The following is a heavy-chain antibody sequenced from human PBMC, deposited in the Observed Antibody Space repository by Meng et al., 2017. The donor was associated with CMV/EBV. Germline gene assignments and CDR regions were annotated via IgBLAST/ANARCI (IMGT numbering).Heavy chain of an antibody. CDR3: ARVLRWNGVIDY. D-gene: IGHD4-23*01. CDR2: IYTSGST. CDR1: GGSISSYY. V-gene: IGHV4-4*07. J-gene: IGHJ4*02. Sequence: QGQLQESGPGRVKPSEPLPLPCPVSGGSISSYYWSWIRQPAGKGLEWIGRIYTSGSTNYNPSLKSRVTMSVDTSKNQFSLKLSSVTAADTAVYYCARVLRWNGVIDYWGQGTLVTVSS.